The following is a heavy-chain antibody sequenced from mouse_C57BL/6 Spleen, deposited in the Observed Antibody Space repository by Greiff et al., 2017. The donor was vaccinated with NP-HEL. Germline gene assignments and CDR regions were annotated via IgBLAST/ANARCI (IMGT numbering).Heavy chain of an antibody. CDR1: GFTFTDYY. CDR3: ARNYYGSSFYYYAMDY. Sequence: EVHLVESGGGLVQPGGSLSLSCAASGFTFTDYYMSWVRQPPGKALEWLGFIRNKANGYTTEYSASVKGRFTISRDNSQSILYLQMNALRAEDSATYYCARNYYGSSFYYYAMDYWGQGTSVTVSS. CDR2: IRNKANGYTT. J-gene: IGHJ4*01. D-gene: IGHD1-1*01. V-gene: IGHV7-3*01.